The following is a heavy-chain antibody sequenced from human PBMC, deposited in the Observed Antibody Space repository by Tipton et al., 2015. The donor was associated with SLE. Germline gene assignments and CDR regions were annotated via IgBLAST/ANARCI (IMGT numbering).Heavy chain of an antibody. J-gene: IGHJ4*02. CDR2: ISYDGSNK. D-gene: IGHD1-26*01. Sequence: SLRLSCAASGFTFSSYAMHWVRQAPGKGLEWVAVISYDGSNKYYADSVKGRFTISRDNSKNTPYLQMNSLRAEDTAVYYCARDLGARVGAFDYWGQGTLATVSS. CDR3: ARDLGARVGAFDY. CDR1: GFTFSSYA. V-gene: IGHV3-30-3*01.